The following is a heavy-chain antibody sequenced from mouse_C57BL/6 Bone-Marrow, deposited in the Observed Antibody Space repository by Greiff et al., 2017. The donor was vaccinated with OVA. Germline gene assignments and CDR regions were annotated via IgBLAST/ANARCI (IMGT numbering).Heavy chain of an antibody. V-gene: IGHV7-3*01. Sequence: EVQGVESGGGLVQPGGSLSLSCAASGFTFTDYYMSWVRQPPGKALEWLGFISNKANGYTTEYSASVKGRFTISRDNSQIILYLQMNALRAEDSATYYCARSGDDYLWYFDVWGTGTTVTVSS. CDR3: ARSGDDYLWYFDV. J-gene: IGHJ1*03. CDR1: GFTFTDYY. CDR2: ISNKANGYTT. D-gene: IGHD2-4*01.